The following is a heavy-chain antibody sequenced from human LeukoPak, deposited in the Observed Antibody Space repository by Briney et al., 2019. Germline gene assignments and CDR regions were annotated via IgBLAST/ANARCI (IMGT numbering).Heavy chain of an antibody. V-gene: IGHV1-69*06. J-gene: IGHJ5*02. CDR2: IIPIFGTA. Sequence: ASVKVSFKASGGTFSSYAISWVRQAPGQGLEWMGGIIPIFGTANYAQKFQGRVTITADKSTSTAYMELSSLRSEDTAVYYCARDNSVRDEAWWFNPWGQGTLVTVSS. D-gene: IGHD5-24*01. CDR3: ARDNSVRDEAWWFNP. CDR1: GGTFSSYA.